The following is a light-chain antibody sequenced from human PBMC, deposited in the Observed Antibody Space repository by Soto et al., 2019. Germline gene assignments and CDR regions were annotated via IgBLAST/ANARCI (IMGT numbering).Light chain of an antibody. V-gene: IGLV2-14*01. CDR1: SSDVGGYNY. Sequence: ALTQPASASGSPGQSITISCTGTSSDVGGYNYVSWYQQHPGKAPKLMIYDVSNRPSGVSNRFSGSKSGNTASLTISGLQAEDEADYYCGSYTSSSTVFGGGTKVTVL. CDR3: GSYTSSSTV. J-gene: IGLJ2*01. CDR2: DVS.